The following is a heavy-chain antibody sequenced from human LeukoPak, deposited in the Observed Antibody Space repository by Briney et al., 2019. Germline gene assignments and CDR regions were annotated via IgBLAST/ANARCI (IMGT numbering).Heavy chain of an antibody. CDR1: GGSFSGYY. CDR3: ARNARSTSSLYRYYYYYYMDV. Sequence: SETLSLTCAVYGGSFSGYYWSWIRQPPGKGLEWIGEINHSGSTIYNPSLKSRVTISVDTSKNQFSLKLSSVTAADTAVYYCARNARSTSSLYRYYYYYYMDVWGKGTTVTVSS. V-gene: IGHV4-34*01. J-gene: IGHJ6*03. CDR2: INHSGST. D-gene: IGHD2-2*01.